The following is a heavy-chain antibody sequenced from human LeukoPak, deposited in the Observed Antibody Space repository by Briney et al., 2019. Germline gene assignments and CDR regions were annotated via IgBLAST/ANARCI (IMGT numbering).Heavy chain of an antibody. J-gene: IGHJ4*02. V-gene: IGHV4-61*02. CDR1: GGSISSGSYY. Sequence: PSETLSLTCTVSGGSISSGSYYWSWIRQPAGKGPEWIGRIYTSGSTNYNPSLRSRVTISVDTSKNQFSLKLSSVTAADTAVYYCATSMVYAINYFDYWGQGTLVTVSS. CDR3: ATSMVYAINYFDY. CDR2: IYTSGST. D-gene: IGHD2-8*01.